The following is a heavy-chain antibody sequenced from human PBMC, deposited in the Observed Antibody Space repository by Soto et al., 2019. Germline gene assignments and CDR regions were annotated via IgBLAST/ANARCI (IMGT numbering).Heavy chain of an antibody. V-gene: IGHV4-31*03. Sequence: QVQLQESGPGLVKPSQTLSLTCTVSGGSISSVGYYWNWIRQHPGKDLEWVGYISYSGITHPNPSLKRRLXXSXAXGKTQCSLKLISVTAADTAVYYCAREVGYVGTRFDPWGQGLLVTVSS. CDR3: AREVGYVGTRFDP. CDR2: ISYSGIT. D-gene: IGHD1-26*01. CDR1: GGSISSVGYY. J-gene: IGHJ5*02.